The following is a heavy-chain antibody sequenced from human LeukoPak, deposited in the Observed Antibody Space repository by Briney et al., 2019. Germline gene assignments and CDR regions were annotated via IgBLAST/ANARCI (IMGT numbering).Heavy chain of an antibody. CDR2: INPSGGST. V-gene: IGHV1-46*01. J-gene: IGHJ4*02. CDR3: ARETIVGANNPSFDY. Sequence: ASAKVSCKTSGYTFTSYYMHWVRQAPGQGLEWMGIINPSGGSTSYAQKFQGRVTMTRDTSTSTVYMELSSLRSEDTAVYYCARETIVGANNPSFDYWGQGTLVTVSS. D-gene: IGHD1-26*01. CDR1: GYTFTSYY.